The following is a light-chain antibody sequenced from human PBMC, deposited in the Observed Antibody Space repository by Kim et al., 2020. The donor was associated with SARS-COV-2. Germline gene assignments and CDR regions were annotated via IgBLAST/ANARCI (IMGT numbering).Light chain of an antibody. CDR2: FSS. CDR3: QQIYSTPHS. V-gene: IGKV1-39*01. Sequence: DIQMTQSPSSLSASVGDRVTITCRASQSISSYLNWYLQKPGKAPKLLIYFSSSLQSGVPSRFSGSGSGTDFTLTINGLQPEDFATYYCQQIYSTPHSFGQGPKLEI. CDR1: QSISSY. J-gene: IGKJ2*01.